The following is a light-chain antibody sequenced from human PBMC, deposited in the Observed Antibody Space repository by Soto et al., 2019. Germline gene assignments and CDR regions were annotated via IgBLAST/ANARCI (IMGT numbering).Light chain of an antibody. V-gene: IGLV2-11*01. Sequence: QSALTQPRSVFGSPGQSVTISFTGTSSDVGGYNYVSWYQQHPGKAPKLMIYDVSKRPSGVPDRFSGSKSGNTASLTISGLQAEDEADYYCCSYAGSYTFGVFGTGTKVTVL. CDR1: SSDVGGYNY. CDR3: CSYAGSYTFGV. CDR2: DVS. J-gene: IGLJ1*01.